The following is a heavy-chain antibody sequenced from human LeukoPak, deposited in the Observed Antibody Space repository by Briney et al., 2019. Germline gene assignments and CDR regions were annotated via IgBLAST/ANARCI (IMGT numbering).Heavy chain of an antibody. CDR2: VYYSGGGT. Sequence: GSLRLSCAASGFTFSSYAMSWIRQPPGKGPEWIGYVYYSGGGTNYNPSLKSRVTMSVDTSKNHFSLKLGSVTAADTAVYYCARGNSSGWYGGFDYWGQGILVTVSS. J-gene: IGHJ4*02. CDR3: ARGNSSGWYGGFDY. V-gene: IGHV4-59*01. CDR1: GFTFSSYA. D-gene: IGHD6-19*01.